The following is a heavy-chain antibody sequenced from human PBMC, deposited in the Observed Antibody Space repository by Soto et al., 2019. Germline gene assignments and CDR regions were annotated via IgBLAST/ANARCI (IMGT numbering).Heavy chain of an antibody. V-gene: IGHV3-30*18. J-gene: IGHJ3*02. Sequence: GGSLRLSCAASGFTFSSYGMHWVRQAPGKGLEWVAVISYDGSNKYYADSVKGRFTISRDNSKNTLYLQMNSLRAEDTAVYYCANLGRSSSWEGAFDIWGQGTMVTVSS. CDR3: ANLGRSSSWEGAFDI. CDR1: GFTFSSYG. D-gene: IGHD6-13*01. CDR2: ISYDGSNK.